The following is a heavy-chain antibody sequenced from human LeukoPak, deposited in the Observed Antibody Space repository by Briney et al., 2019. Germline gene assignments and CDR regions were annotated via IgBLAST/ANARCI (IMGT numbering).Heavy chain of an antibody. Sequence: PGGSLRLSCAVSGITFSNYWMGWVRKAPGKGLEWVANIKRDGSEKYYVDSVKGRFGVSRDNAKNSLYLQMNSLRVEDTAVYYCARVPGDSGYFDYWGQGILVTVSS. CDR3: ARVPGDSGYFDY. V-gene: IGHV3-7*03. CDR1: GITFSNYW. D-gene: IGHD3-22*01. J-gene: IGHJ4*02. CDR2: IKRDGSEK.